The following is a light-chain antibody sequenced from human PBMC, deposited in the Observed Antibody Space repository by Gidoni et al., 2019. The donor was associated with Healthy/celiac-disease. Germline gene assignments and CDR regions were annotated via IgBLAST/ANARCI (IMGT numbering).Light chain of an antibody. V-gene: IGKV1-39*01. CDR3: QQSYSTPPT. CDR2: AAA. CDR1: QSISSY. Sequence: DLQMTQSPSSLSASVGDRVTITCRASQSISSYLNWYQQKPGKAPKLLIYAAASLQSGVPSRFSGSGSGTDFTLTISSLQHEDFATYYCQQSYSTPPTFGGGTKVEIK. J-gene: IGKJ4*01.